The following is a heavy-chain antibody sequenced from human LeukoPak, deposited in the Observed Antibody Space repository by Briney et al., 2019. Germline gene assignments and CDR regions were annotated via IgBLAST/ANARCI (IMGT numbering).Heavy chain of an antibody. Sequence: SETLSLTCAVYGGSFSDSYWSWVRQPPGEGLEWVGEISHSGDTNYNPSLKSRVTISVDTSKNQFSLNLSSVTAADTAVYYCARGSNSVAYWGQGTLVTVSS. CDR3: ARGSNSVAY. J-gene: IGHJ4*02. V-gene: IGHV4-34*01. D-gene: IGHD4-23*01. CDR2: ISHSGDT. CDR1: GGSFSDSY.